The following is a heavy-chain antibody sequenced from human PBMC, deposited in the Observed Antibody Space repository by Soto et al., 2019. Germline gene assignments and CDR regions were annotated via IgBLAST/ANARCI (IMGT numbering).Heavy chain of an antibody. CDR2: ISYDGNNK. V-gene: IGHV3-30-3*01. J-gene: IGHJ4*02. CDR3: ARGPSSLTRFDY. Sequence: GGSLRLSCAASGFTFSSYAMHWVRQAPGKGLDWVAVISYDGNNKYYAGSVRGRFTISRDSSKNTLYLQMNSLRAEDTAVYYCARGPSSLTRFDYWGQGTLVTVSS. CDR1: GFTFSSYA. D-gene: IGHD2-2*01.